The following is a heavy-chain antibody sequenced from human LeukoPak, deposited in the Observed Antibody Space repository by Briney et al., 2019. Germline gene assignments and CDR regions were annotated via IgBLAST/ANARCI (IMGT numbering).Heavy chain of an antibody. CDR3: ARSSGYSSSGGLNWFDT. V-gene: IGHV4-39*01. CDR2: IYYSGST. J-gene: IGHJ5*02. Sequence: PSETLSLTCTVSGGSISSSSYYWGWIRQPPGKGLEWIGSIYYSGSTYYNPSLKSRVTISVDTSKNQFSLKLSSVTATDTAVYYCARSSGYSSSGGLNWFDTWGQGTLVTVSS. D-gene: IGHD6-13*01. CDR1: GGSISSSSYY.